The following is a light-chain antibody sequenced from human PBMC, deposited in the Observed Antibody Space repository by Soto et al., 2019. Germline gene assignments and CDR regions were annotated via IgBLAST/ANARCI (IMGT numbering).Light chain of an antibody. CDR2: GAY. Sequence: TKSPVPLSVSPSRRATLSCRASQGVSSYLAWYQQKPGQAPRLLIYGAYTRATGIPARFSGSGSGTEFTLTISSLQSEDYAVYYCQHRSSYPLTFGEGTKVDIK. CDR1: QGVSSY. CDR3: QHRSSYPLT. V-gene: IGKV3-15*01. J-gene: IGKJ4*02.